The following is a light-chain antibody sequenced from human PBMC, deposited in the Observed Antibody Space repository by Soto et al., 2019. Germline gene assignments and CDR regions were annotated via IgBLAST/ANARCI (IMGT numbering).Light chain of an antibody. V-gene: IGKV3-15*01. Sequence: EIVMTQSPATLSVSPGERATLSCRARQSISGNLAWYQQKPGQAPRLLIFGASPRATGIPARFSGSGSGTEFTLTISSLQSEDFAVYYCQQYNNWPRTFGQGSKVEI. CDR3: QQYNNWPRT. J-gene: IGKJ1*01. CDR2: GAS. CDR1: QSISGN.